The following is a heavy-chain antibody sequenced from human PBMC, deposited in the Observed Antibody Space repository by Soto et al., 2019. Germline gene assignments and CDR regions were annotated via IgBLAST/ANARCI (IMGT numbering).Heavy chain of an antibody. J-gene: IGHJ4*02. D-gene: IGHD3-22*01. V-gene: IGHV3-30-3*01. CDR2: ISYDGSNK. CDR3: ARDSRDPRYYDDSSGYYYPY. Sequence: GGSLRLSCAASGFTFSSYAMHWVRQAPGKGLEWVAVISYDGSNKYYADSVKGRFTISRDNSKNTLYLQMNSLRAEDTAVYYCARDSRDPRYYDDSSGYYYPYWGQGTLVTVSS. CDR1: GFTFSSYA.